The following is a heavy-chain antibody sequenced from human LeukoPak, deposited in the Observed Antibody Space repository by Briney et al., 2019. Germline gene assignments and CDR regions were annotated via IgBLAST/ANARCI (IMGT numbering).Heavy chain of an antibody. Sequence: KPGGSLRLSCAASGFTFSSYTMNWVRQAPGKGLEWVSSISSTGTYMYYADSVKGRFTISRDNAKNSLYLQMNSLRAEDTAVYYCASSSSSFPYFDYWGQGTLVTVSS. CDR2: ISSTGTYM. J-gene: IGHJ4*02. CDR3: ASSSSSFPYFDY. V-gene: IGHV3-21*01. CDR1: GFTFSSYT. D-gene: IGHD6-6*01.